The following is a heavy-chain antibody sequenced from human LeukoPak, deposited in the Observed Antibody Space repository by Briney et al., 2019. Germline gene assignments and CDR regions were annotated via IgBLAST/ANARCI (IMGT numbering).Heavy chain of an antibody. CDR2: IYYSGST. V-gene: IGHV4-59*01. J-gene: IGHJ4*02. CDR1: SGSISSYY. Sequence: SETLSLTCTVSSGSISSYYWNWIRQPPGKGLEWIGYIYYSGSTNYNPSLKSRVTISVDTSKNQFSLKLSSVTAADTAVYYCARVTGYRIGDYFDYWGQGTLVTVSS. D-gene: IGHD6-13*01. CDR3: ARVTGYRIGDYFDY.